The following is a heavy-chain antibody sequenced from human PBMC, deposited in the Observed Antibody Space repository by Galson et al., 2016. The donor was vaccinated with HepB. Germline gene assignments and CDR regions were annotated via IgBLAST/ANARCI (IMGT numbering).Heavy chain of an antibody. CDR1: GFTFSDYA. CDR2: ISSNVGST. V-gene: IGHV3-23*01. D-gene: IGHD3-9*01. CDR3: ARKHVYDWGLDY. J-gene: IGHJ4*02. Sequence: SLRLSCAASGFTFSDYAMSWGRQAPGKGLEWVSSISSNVGSTYYADSVKGRFTISRDNSKNTLYLQMNSLRAEDTAVYYCARKHVYDWGLDYWGQGTLVTVSS.